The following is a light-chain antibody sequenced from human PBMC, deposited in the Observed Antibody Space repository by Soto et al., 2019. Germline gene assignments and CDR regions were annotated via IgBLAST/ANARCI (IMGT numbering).Light chain of an antibody. J-gene: IGKJ1*01. CDR2: GAS. CDR1: ETVVNN. V-gene: IGKV3-15*01. Sequence: VMTQSPSTLSVSPGERATLSCWASETVVNNLAWYQQKPGQAPRFLISGASTRAAGISDRFRGSGSGTEFTLTISSLRSEDSAIYYCQQSFEWPPMTFGQGTKVEI. CDR3: QQSFEWPPMT.